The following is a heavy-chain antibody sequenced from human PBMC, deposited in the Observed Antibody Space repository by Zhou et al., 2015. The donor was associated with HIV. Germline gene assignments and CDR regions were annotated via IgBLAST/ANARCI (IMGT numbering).Heavy chain of an antibody. CDR2: ITPMFGTA. Sequence: QVQLVQSGAEVKQPGASVKISCKASGYTFATYGISWVRQAPGQGPEWMGSITPMFGTADYARKFQGRVSITADTSTRTGYMELQSLRYEDTAVYYCARGFSHGDYEVFFKEWGQGTLITVSS. J-gene: IGHJ1*01. V-gene: IGHV1-18*01. CDR3: ARGFSHGDYEVFFKE. CDR1: GYTFATYG. D-gene: IGHD4-17*01.